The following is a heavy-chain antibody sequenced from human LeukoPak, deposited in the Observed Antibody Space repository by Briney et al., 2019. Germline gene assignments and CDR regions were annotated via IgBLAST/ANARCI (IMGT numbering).Heavy chain of an antibody. CDR3: ARGLDDSSGYYYDY. CDR1: GGSFSGYY. Sequence: PSETLSLTCAVYGGSFSGYYWSWIRQPPGKGLEWIGSAHSSGSTFYNPSLKSRVTISVDRTNNQLSLKLSSVTAADTALYYCARGLDDSSGYYYDYWGQGTLATVSS. CDR2: AHSSGST. D-gene: IGHD3-22*01. V-gene: IGHV4-34*01. J-gene: IGHJ4*02.